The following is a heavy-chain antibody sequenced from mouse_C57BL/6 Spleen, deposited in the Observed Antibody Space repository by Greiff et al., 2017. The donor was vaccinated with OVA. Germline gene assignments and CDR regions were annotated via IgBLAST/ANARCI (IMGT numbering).Heavy chain of an antibody. D-gene: IGHD1-1*01. Sequence: DVKLVESGGGLVKPGGSLKLSCAASGFTFSDYGMHWVRQAPEKGLEWVAYISSGSSTIYYADTVKGRFTISRDNAKNTLFLQMTSLRSEDTAMYYCARTYYYVSSPFFDYWGQGTTLTVSS. V-gene: IGHV5-17*01. CDR2: ISSGSSTI. J-gene: IGHJ2*01. CDR3: ARTYYYVSSPFFDY. CDR1: GFTFSDYG.